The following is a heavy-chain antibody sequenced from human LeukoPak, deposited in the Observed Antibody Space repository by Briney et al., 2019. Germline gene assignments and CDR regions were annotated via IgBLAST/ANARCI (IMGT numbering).Heavy chain of an antibody. D-gene: IGHD5-18*01. V-gene: IGHV4-38-2*01. CDR3: ARQSGRIQLWLGYFDY. J-gene: IGHJ4*02. CDR2: IYHSGGT. CDR1: GYSISSGYY. Sequence: PSETLSLTCAVSGYSISSGYYWGWIRQPPGKGLEWIGSIYHSGGTYYNPSLKSRVTISVDTSKNQFSLKLSSVTAADTAVYYCARQSGRIQLWLGYFDYWGQGTLVTVSS.